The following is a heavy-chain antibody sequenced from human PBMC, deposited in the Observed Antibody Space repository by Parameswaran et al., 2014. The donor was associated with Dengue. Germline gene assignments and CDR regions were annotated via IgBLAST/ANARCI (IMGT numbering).Heavy chain of an antibody. D-gene: IGHD2-2*02. CDR2: ISAYNGNT. CDR3: AKRYPIAPYGMDV. Sequence: WVRQAPGQGLEWMGWISAYNGNTNYAQKLQGRVTMTTDTSTSTAYMELRSLRSDDTAVYYCAKRYPIAPYGMDVWGQGTTVTVSS. V-gene: IGHV1-18*01. J-gene: IGHJ6*02.